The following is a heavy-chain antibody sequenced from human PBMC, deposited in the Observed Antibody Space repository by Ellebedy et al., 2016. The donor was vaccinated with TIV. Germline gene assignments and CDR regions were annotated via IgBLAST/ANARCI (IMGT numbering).Heavy chain of an antibody. J-gene: IGHJ5*02. Sequence: SQTLSLTXXVHGGSFSGYYWTWLRQSPGKGLEWIGAINQSGGTNYNPSLKSRVTISVDTSKNQFSLNLSSVTAADTAVYYCARAYRQYQVLYCFDPWGQGTPVSVSS. D-gene: IGHD2-2*01. V-gene: IGHV4-34*01. CDR1: GGSFSGYY. CDR3: ARAYRQYQVLYCFDP. CDR2: INQSGGT.